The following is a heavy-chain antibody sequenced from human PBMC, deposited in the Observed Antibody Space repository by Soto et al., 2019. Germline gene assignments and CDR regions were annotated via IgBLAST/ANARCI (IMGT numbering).Heavy chain of an antibody. CDR3: ARDRLPALFVVVPAAKVPYYGMDV. Sequence: ASVKVSCKASGYTFTSYGISWVRQAPGQGLEWMGWISAYNGNTNYAQKLQGRVTMTTDTSTSTAYMELRSLRSDDTAVYYCARDRLPALFVVVPAAKVPYYGMDVWGQGTTVTVSS. CDR1: GYTFTSYG. J-gene: IGHJ6*02. CDR2: ISAYNGNT. D-gene: IGHD2-2*01. V-gene: IGHV1-18*01.